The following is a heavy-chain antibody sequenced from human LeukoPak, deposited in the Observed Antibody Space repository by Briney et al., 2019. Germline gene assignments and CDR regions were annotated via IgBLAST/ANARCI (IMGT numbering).Heavy chain of an antibody. CDR2: IYHSGST. D-gene: IGHD2-21*01. V-gene: IGHV4-38-2*01. J-gene: IGHJ4*02. CDR1: GYSISSGYY. Sequence: SETLSLTCAVSGYSISSGYYWGWIRQPPGKGLEWIGSIYHSGSTYYNPSLKSRVTISVDTSKNQFSLKLSSVTAADTAVYYCARRVLWGLDCWGQGTLVTVSS. CDR3: ARRVLWGLDC.